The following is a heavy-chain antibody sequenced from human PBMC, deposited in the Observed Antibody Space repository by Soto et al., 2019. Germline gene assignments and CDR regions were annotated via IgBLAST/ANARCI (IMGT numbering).Heavy chain of an antibody. Sequence: QITLKESGPTLVKPTQTLTLTCTFSGFSLNTTGVGVGWIRQPPGKALEWLALIYWDDDKRYSPSLKSRLTITKDTSKNQVVLTMTNMDPVDTATYYCAHSGFFEWLSSDTFDIWGQGTMVTVSS. V-gene: IGHV2-5*02. J-gene: IGHJ3*02. CDR1: GFSLNTTGVG. D-gene: IGHD3-3*01. CDR2: IYWDDDK. CDR3: AHSGFFEWLSSDTFDI.